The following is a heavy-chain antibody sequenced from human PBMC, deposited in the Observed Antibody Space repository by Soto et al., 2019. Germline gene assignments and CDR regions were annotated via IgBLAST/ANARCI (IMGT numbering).Heavy chain of an antibody. CDR1: GFTFSSYA. D-gene: IGHD6-13*01. CDR2: ISYDGSNK. V-gene: IGHV3-30-3*01. Sequence: GGSLRLSCAASGFTFSSYAMHWVRQAPGKGLEWVAIISYDGSNKYYADSVKGRFTISRDNSKNTLYLQMNSLRAEDTAVYYCARGGYSSTWTHFDYWGQGTLVTVSS. J-gene: IGHJ4*02. CDR3: ARGGYSSTWTHFDY.